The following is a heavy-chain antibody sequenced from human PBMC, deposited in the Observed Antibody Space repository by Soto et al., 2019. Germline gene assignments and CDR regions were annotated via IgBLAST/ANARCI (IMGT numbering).Heavy chain of an antibody. CDR3: AREGNLGRWLQPLDF. Sequence: SETLSLTCAVSGGSISSSNWWSWVRQPPGKGLEWIGEIYHSGSTYYNPSLKSRVTMSVDTSKNQFSLRLISVTAADTAIYFCAREGNLGRWLQPLDFWGQGTLVTVSS. CDR1: GGSISSSNW. CDR2: IYHSGST. J-gene: IGHJ4*02. V-gene: IGHV4-4*02. D-gene: IGHD5-12*01.